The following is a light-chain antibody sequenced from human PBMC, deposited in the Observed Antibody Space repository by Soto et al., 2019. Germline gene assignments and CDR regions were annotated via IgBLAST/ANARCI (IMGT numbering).Light chain of an antibody. Sequence: ESVLTQSPGTLSLSPGERATLSCRASQSVSSNSLAWYQQKPGQAPRLLIYGASSRATGNTDRFSGSGSGTDFTLPISTLEPEDFAVYYCKQLGGSPPSWTFGQGTKVAI. CDR1: QSVSSNS. CDR2: GAS. CDR3: KQLGGSPPSWT. J-gene: IGKJ1*01. V-gene: IGKV3-20*01.